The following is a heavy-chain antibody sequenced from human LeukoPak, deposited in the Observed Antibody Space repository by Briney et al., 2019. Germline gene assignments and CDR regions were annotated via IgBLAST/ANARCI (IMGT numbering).Heavy chain of an antibody. CDR2: IYYSGST. CDR3: ARGGGYCSGGSCFAPYYYYMDV. V-gene: IGHV4-39*01. Sequence: SETLSLTCTVSGGSISSSSYYWGWIRQPPGKGLEWIGSIYYSGSTYYNPSLKGRVTISVDTSKNQFSLKMSSVIAADTAVYYCARGGGYCSGGSCFAPYYYYMDVWGKGTTVTVSS. CDR1: GGSISSSSYY. J-gene: IGHJ6*03. D-gene: IGHD2-15*01.